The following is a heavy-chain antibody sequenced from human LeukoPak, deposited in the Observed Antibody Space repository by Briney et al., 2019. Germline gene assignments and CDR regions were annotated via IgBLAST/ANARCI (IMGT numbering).Heavy chain of an antibody. Sequence: GGSLRLSCAASGLTVSSNYMSWVRQAPGKGLEWVSVIYSGGSTYYADPVKGRFTISRDNSKNTLYLQMNSLRAEDTAVYYCARAPGSSGYDYWGQGTLVTVSS. CDR3: ARAPGSSGYDY. CDR2: IYSGGST. V-gene: IGHV3-66*01. CDR1: GLTVSSNY. J-gene: IGHJ4*02. D-gene: IGHD3-22*01.